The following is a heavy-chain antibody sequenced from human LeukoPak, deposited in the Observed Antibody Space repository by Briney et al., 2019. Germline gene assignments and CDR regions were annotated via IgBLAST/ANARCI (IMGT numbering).Heavy chain of an antibody. CDR1: GFTFSSYA. D-gene: IGHD6-13*01. J-gene: IGHJ4*02. CDR2: ISGSGGST. CDR3: AKDSAAAGFDY. V-gene: IGHV3-23*01. Sequence: GGSLRFSCAASGFTFSSYAMSWVRQAPGKGLEWVSTISGSGGSTYYADSVKGRFTISRDNSKNTLYLQMNSLRAEDTAVYYCAKDSAAAGFDYWDQGTLVTVSS.